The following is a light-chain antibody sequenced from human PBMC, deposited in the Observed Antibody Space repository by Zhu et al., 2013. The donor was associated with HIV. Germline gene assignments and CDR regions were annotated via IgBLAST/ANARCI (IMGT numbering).Light chain of an antibody. J-gene: IGKJ1*01. CDR3: LQYYETPRT. CDR1: HSLLYRSTNKNY. V-gene: IGKV4-1*01. CDR2: WAS. Sequence: DIVMIQSPDSLVVSLGDRATINCRSTHSLLYRSTNKNYLGWLQQKPGQPPKLLISWASTRESGVPDRFSGSGSGTNFTLTISSLQAEDVAVYYCLQYYETPRTFGQGTEGGNQ.